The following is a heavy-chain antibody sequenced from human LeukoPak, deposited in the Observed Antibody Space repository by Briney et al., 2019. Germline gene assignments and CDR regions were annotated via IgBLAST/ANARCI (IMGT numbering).Heavy chain of an antibody. CDR3: VKSGADYGDYFGFFDY. D-gene: IGHD4-17*01. CDR2: ISGSGGTT. J-gene: IGHJ4*02. CDR1: GFTFNNYA. V-gene: IGHV3-23*01. Sequence: GGSLRLSCAASGFTFNNYAMTWVRQAPGKGLEWVSAISGSGGTTLYADSVKGRFTISRDNSKNRLYLQMISLRAEDTAMYYCVKSGADYGDYFGFFDYWGQGTLVTVSS.